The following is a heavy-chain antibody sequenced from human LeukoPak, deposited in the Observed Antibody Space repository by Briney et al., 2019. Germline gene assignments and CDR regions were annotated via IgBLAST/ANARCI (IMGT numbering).Heavy chain of an antibody. CDR1: GGSISSSSYY. CDR2: ICNSGST. Sequence: PSETLSLTCTVSGGSISSSSYYWGWIRQPPGKGLEWIGNICNSGSTFYNPSLRSRVTLSLDTSKNHFSLKLPSVTASDTALYYCARVGHDIQPHNTVFYWFDPWGQGTLVTVSS. CDR3: ARVGHDIQPHNTVFYWFDP. D-gene: IGHD2-8*01. V-gene: IGHV4-39*02. J-gene: IGHJ5*02.